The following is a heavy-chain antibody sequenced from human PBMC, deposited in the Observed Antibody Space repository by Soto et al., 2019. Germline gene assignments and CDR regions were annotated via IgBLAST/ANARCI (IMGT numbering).Heavy chain of an antibody. CDR1: GFTFDDYA. J-gene: IGHJ6*02. Sequence: DVQLVESGGGLVQPGRSLRLSCAASGFTFDDYAMHWVRQAPGKGLEWVSGISWNSGSIGSADSVKGLFTISRDNAKNSLYLQMNSLRAEDTALYYCAKDMGGRRIAAAFTVGYGMDVWGQGTTVTVSS. D-gene: IGHD6-13*01. CDR3: AKDMGGRRIAAAFTVGYGMDV. CDR2: ISWNSGSI. V-gene: IGHV3-9*01.